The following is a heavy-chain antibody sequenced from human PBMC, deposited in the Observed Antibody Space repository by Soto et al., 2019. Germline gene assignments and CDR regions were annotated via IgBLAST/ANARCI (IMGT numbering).Heavy chain of an antibody. Sequence: SETLSLACTVTGDSISSRSYYWGWIRQPPGKGLEWIGIFYYSGRTNNNTSLRCRVSMSIDTSKDQFSLKLKSVTAADTALYFCARQRTSVVTQAYFGVWGPGSLVTVSS. J-gene: IGHJ4*02. CDR1: GDSISSRSYY. D-gene: IGHD2-21*02. CDR3: ARQRTSVVTQAYFGV. CDR2: FYYSGRT. V-gene: IGHV4-39*01.